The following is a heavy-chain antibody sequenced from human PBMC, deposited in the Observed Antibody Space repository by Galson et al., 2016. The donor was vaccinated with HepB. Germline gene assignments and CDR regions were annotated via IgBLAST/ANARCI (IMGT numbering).Heavy chain of an antibody. D-gene: IGHD3-16*01. J-gene: IGHJ4*02. CDR3: AKDRETTSWGKFAQ. CDR2: ISRSGDTT. V-gene: IGHV3-23*01. Sequence: SLRLSCAASGFTFSSYAMTWVRQAPGKGLEWVSSISRSGDTTFYADSVKGRFTLSRDDSKDTLYMQINSLRAEDTAVYYCAKDRETTSWGKFAQWGRGTLVTVSS. CDR1: GFTFSSYA.